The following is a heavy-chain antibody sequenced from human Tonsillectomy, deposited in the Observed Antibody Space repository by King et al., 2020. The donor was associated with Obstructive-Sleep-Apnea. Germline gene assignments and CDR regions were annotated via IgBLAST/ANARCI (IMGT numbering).Heavy chain of an antibody. CDR3: AREGLNYCSSGEVSY. D-gene: IGHD2-2*01. J-gene: IGHJ4*02. V-gene: IGHV3-21*01. CDR2: ISSSSSYI. CDR1: GFTFSSYS. Sequence: EGQLVQSGGGLVKPGGSLRLSCAASGFTFSSYSMNWVRQAPGKGLEWVSSISSSSSYIYYADSVKGRFTISRDNAKNSLYLQMNSLRAEDTAVYYCAREGLNYCSSGEVSYWGQGTLVTVSS.